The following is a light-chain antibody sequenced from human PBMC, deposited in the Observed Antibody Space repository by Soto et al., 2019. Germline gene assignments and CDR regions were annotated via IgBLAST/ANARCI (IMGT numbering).Light chain of an antibody. Sequence: DIQMTQSPSSLAASVGDRVTITCRASQSISNWLAWYQQKPGKAPKLLIYDASSLESGVPSRFSGGGSGTEFTLTISSLPPDDFATYYCQQYISYWTFGQGTKVDIK. J-gene: IGKJ1*01. V-gene: IGKV1-5*01. CDR2: DAS. CDR3: QQYISYWT. CDR1: QSISNW.